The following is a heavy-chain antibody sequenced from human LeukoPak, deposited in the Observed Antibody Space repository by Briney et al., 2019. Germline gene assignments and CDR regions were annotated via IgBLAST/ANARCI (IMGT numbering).Heavy chain of an antibody. V-gene: IGHV4-34*01. CDR1: GGPFSGHY. J-gene: IGHJ4*02. CDR3: ARGLVFWSGYYFGY. CDR2: INHSGST. Sequence: SETLSLTCAVYGGPFSGHYWTWIRQPPGKGLEWIGEINHSGSTNYNPSLKSRVTISVDTSKNQFSLKLSSVTAADTAVYYCARGLVFWSGYYFGYWGQGTLVTVSS. D-gene: IGHD3-3*01.